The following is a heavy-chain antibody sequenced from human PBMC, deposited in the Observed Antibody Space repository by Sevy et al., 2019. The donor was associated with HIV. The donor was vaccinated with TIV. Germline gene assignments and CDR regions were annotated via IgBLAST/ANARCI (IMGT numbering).Heavy chain of an antibody. CDR3: ARHSIAARSWYFDL. CDR1: GASISNYY. Sequence: SETLSLTCTVSGASISNYYWSWIRQPPGKGLEWIAYLYYGGRTNYNPSLKSRVTISVDKSKNQFSLKLISVTAAETAVYYCARHSIAARSWYFDLWGRGTLVTVSS. D-gene: IGHD6-6*01. V-gene: IGHV4-59*01. J-gene: IGHJ2*01. CDR2: LYYGGRT.